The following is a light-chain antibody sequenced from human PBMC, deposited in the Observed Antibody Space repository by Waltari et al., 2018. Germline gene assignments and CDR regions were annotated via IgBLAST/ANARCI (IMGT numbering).Light chain of an antibody. V-gene: IGKV3-15*01. J-gene: IGKJ2*01. CDR3: QQYNDWPPVYT. Sequence: DRVMTQSPATLSVSPGERATLSCRASQSVSSNLAWYQQKPGQAPRLLIYGASTRATGIPDRFSGSGSGTEFTLTISSLQSADFAVYYCQQYNDWPPVYTFGQGTKLEIK. CDR2: GAS. CDR1: QSVSSN.